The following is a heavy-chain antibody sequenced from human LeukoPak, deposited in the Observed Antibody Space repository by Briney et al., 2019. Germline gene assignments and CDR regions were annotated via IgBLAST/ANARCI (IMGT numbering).Heavy chain of an antibody. V-gene: IGHV1-18*01. J-gene: IGHJ4*02. CDR2: ISAYNGNT. CDR3: VRDLGVDTSMIFFDY. Sequence: ASVKVSCKASGYTFTSYGISWVRQAPGQGLGWMGWISAYNGNTNYAQKLQGRVTMTTDTSTSTAYMELRSLRSDDTAVFYCVRDLGVDTSMIFFDYWGQGTRVTVSS. CDR1: GYTFTSYG. D-gene: IGHD5-18*01.